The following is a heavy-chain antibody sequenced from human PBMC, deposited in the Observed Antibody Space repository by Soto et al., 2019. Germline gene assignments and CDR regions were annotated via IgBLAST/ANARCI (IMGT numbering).Heavy chain of an antibody. Sequence: QVQLQESGPGLVKPSETLSLTCTVSGGSISSYYWSWIRQPPGKGLEWIGYIYYSGSTNYNPSLKSRVTISVDTSKNQFSLKLSSVTAADTAVYYCAREGGIADRRIDYWGQETLVTVSS. D-gene: IGHD6-13*01. CDR2: IYYSGST. CDR1: GGSISSYY. CDR3: AREGGIADRRIDY. V-gene: IGHV4-59*12. J-gene: IGHJ4*02.